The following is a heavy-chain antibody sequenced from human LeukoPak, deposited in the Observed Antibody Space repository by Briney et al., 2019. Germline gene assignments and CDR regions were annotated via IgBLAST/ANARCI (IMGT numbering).Heavy chain of an antibody. CDR3: ARDYYDSSGYYDDAFDI. Sequence: SETLSLTCTVSGGSISSSSYYWGWIRRPPGKGLEWIGSIYYSGSTYYNPSLKSRVTISVDTSKNQFSLKLSSVTAADTAVYYCARDYYDSSGYYDDAFDIWGQGTMVTVSS. V-gene: IGHV4-39*07. D-gene: IGHD3-22*01. CDR1: GGSISSSSYY. J-gene: IGHJ3*02. CDR2: IYYSGST.